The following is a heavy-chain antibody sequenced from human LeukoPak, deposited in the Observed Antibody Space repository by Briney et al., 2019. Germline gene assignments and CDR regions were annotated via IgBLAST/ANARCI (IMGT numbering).Heavy chain of an antibody. D-gene: IGHD2-2*01. CDR1: GYSFTSYW. CDR3: ARHLGYCSSTSCSPSWFDP. V-gene: IGHV5-51*01. J-gene: IGHJ5*02. Sequence: GESLKISCKGSGYSFTSYWLGWVRQMPGKGLEWMGIIYPGDSDTRYSPPFQGQVTISADKSISTAYLQWSSLKASDTAMYYCARHLGYCSSTSCSPSWFDPWGQGTLVTVSS. CDR2: IYPGDSDT.